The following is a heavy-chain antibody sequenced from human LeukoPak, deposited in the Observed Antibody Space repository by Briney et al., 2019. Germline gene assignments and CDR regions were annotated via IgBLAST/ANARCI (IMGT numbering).Heavy chain of an antibody. CDR3: AREGDGYNSVAFDI. V-gene: IGHV4-59*01. CDR2: IYYSGST. CDR1: GGSISSYY. D-gene: IGHD5-24*01. J-gene: IGHJ3*02. Sequence: PSETLSLTCTVSGGSISSYYWSWIRQPPGKGLEWIGYIYYSGSTNYNPSLKSRVTISVDTSKNQFSLKLSSVTAADTAVYYCAREGDGYNSVAFDIWGQGTMVTVSS.